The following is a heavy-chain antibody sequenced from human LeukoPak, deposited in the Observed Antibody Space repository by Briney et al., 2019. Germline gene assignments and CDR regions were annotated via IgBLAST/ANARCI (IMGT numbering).Heavy chain of an antibody. D-gene: IGHD1-14*01. Sequence: GGSLRLSCAASGFTFSTYAMTWVRQAPGKWLKLVSSISASPDRTYYADSVKGRYTISRYNSKNTLDLQMNSLRAEDTAVFYCAKGGYKGDFFDYWGQGSLVTVSS. V-gene: IGHV3-23*01. J-gene: IGHJ4*02. CDR3: AKGGYKGDFFDY. CDR2: ISASPDRT. CDR1: GFTFSTYA.